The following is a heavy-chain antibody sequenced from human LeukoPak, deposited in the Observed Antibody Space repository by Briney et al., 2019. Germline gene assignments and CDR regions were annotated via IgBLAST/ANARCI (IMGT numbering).Heavy chain of an antibody. Sequence: SETLSLTCSVSGGSISNYYWRWIRQPPGKGLEWIGYIYYSGSTNYNPSLKSRVTISVDTSKNQFFLKLNSVTAADTAVYYCARRSSPEYYYYGMDVWGQGTTVTVSS. V-gene: IGHV4-59*08. CDR2: IYYSGST. CDR1: GGSISNYY. D-gene: IGHD1-14*01. CDR3: ARRSSPEYYYYGMDV. J-gene: IGHJ6*02.